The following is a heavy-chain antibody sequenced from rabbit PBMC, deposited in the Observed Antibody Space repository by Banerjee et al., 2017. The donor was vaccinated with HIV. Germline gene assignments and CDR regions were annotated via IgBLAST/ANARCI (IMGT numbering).Heavy chain of an antibody. CDR3: ARRNVVAGAGAYLPL. Sequence: QEQLVESGGGLVQPGASLALTCTASGFSFSSSYDMCWVRQAPGKALEWIGCIYTGNRKNYYASWAKGRFTISKTSSTMVTLQMTSLTAADTATYFCARRNVVAGAGAYLPLWGPGTLVTVS. V-gene: IGHV1S45*01. CDR1: GFSFSSSYD. CDR2: IYTGNRKN. J-gene: IGHJ4*01. D-gene: IGHD4-1*01.